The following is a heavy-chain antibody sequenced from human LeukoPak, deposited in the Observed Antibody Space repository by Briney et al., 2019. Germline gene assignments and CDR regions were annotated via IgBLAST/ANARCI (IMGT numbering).Heavy chain of an antibody. CDR2: ISSSSSTI. Sequence: GGSLRLSCAASGFTFSSYSMNWVRQAPGKGLGWVSYISSSSSTIYYADSVKGRFTISRDNAKNSLYLQMNSLRAEDTAVYYCARRFGYSSSPGFDYWGQGTLVTVSS. V-gene: IGHV3-48*01. D-gene: IGHD6-6*01. CDR3: ARRFGYSSSPGFDY. CDR1: GFTFSSYS. J-gene: IGHJ4*02.